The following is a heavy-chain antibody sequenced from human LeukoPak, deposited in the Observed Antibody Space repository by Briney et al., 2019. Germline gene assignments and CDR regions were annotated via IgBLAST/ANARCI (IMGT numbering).Heavy chain of an antibody. CDR1: RFTFSTYA. D-gene: IGHD3-22*01. V-gene: IGHV3-30*04. Sequence: PGGSLRLSCAASRFTFSTYAMHWVRQAPGKGLEWVAVISYDGTNKNHADSVKGRFTISRDNSKNPLYLQMNSLRAEDTAVYYCTRGPGYHDSSYLDYWGQGTLVTVSS. CDR2: ISYDGTNK. J-gene: IGHJ4*02. CDR3: TRGPGYHDSSYLDY.